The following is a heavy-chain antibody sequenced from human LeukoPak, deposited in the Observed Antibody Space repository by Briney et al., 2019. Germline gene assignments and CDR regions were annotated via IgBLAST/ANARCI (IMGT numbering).Heavy chain of an antibody. Sequence: SETLSLTCTVSGGSISTYYWSWIRQPPGKGLEWIGCIYYSGSTNYNPSLRSRVTISVDTSKNQFSLRLSSVTAADTAVYYCASTEWNYARWGQGILVTVSS. V-gene: IGHV4-59*08. CDR3: ASTEWNYAR. D-gene: IGHD1-7*01. CDR1: GGSISTYY. J-gene: IGHJ4*02. CDR2: IYYSGST.